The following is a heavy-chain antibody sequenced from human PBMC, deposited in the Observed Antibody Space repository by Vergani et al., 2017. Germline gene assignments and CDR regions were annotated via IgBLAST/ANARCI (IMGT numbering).Heavy chain of an antibody. CDR1: GYSFTSYW. CDR2: IYPCDSDT. CDR3: ASSVVVTAATEHDAFDI. Sequence: EVQLVQSGAEVKKPGESLKISCKGSGYSFTSYWIGWVRQMPGKGLEWMGIIYPCDSDTRYSPSFQGQVTISADKSSSTASLQWSSLKASDTAMYYCASSVVVTAATEHDAFDIWGQGTMVTVSS. V-gene: IGHV5-51*03. J-gene: IGHJ3*02. D-gene: IGHD2-21*02.